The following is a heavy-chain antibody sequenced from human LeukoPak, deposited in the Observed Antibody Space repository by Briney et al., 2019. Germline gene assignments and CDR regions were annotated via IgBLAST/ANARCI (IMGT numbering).Heavy chain of an antibody. J-gene: IGHJ4*02. V-gene: IGHV3-48*01. CDR3: ARPYSSGWYGFDY. CDR1: GFTFSSYS. Sequence: QPGGSLRLSCAASGFTFSSYSMNWVRQAPGKGLEWVSYISSSSSTIYYADSVKGRFTISRDNAKNSLYLQMNSLRAEDTAVYYCARPYSSGWYGFDYWGQGTLVTVSS. CDR2: ISSSSSTI. D-gene: IGHD6-19*01.